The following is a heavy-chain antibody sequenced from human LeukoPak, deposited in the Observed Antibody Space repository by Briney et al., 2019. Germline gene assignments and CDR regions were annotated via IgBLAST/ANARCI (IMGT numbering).Heavy chain of an antibody. D-gene: IGHD3-10*01. V-gene: IGHV3-15*01. CDR2: IKSKTDGETT. CDR1: GFTFTNAW. J-gene: IGHJ4*02. CDR3: TTDLGTYYHGSQRLIPIDY. Sequence: GGSLRLSCVDSGFTFTNAWMSWVCQAPGKGLEWIGRIKSKTDGETTNYAEPVRGRFTISRDDSKSAVYLQMNSLKIEDTAVYYCTTDLGTYYHGSQRLIPIDYWGQGTLVTVSS.